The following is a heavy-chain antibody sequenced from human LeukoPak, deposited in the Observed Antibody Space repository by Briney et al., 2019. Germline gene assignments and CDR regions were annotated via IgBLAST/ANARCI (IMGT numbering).Heavy chain of an antibody. J-gene: IGHJ4*02. D-gene: IGHD5-24*01. CDR1: GGSISGSSFY. V-gene: IGHV4-39*01. CDR3: ARHPIDEEMATVRVQFDS. Sequence: SETLSHTCTVSGGSISGSSFYWGWIRQPPGKGLEWIGSIYYKGSTLYNPSLNSRFTISVDTSKNEFSLKLSSVTAADTAVYFCARHPIDEEMATVRVQFDSWGQGTLVTVSS. CDR2: IYYKGST.